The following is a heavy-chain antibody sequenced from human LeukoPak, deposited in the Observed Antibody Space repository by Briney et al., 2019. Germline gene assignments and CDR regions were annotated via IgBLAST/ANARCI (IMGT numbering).Heavy chain of an antibody. Sequence: SETLSLTCTVSGGSISSYYWSWIRQPAGKGLEWIGRIYTSGSTNYNPSLKSRVTMSVDTSKNQFSLKLSSVTAADTAVYYCARAQLNYYDSSGYSYFDYWGQGTLVTVSS. CDR2: IYTSGST. J-gene: IGHJ4*02. D-gene: IGHD3-22*01. V-gene: IGHV4-4*07. CDR1: GGSISSYY. CDR3: ARAQLNYYDSSGYSYFDY.